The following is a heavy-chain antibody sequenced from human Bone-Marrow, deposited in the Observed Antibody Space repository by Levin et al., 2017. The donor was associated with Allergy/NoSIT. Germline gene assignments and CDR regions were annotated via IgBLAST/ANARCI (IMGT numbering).Heavy chain of an antibody. D-gene: IGHD3-16*02. Sequence: GGSLRLSCAASGFTFSSYGMHWVRQAPGKGLEWVAVISYDGSNKYYADSVKGRFTISRDNSKNTLYLQMNSLRAEDTAVYYCAKEMGAYYDDVWGSYRGNFDYWGQGTLVTVSS. CDR1: GFTFSSYG. CDR3: AKEMGAYYDDVWGSYRGNFDY. V-gene: IGHV3-30*18. CDR2: ISYDGSNK. J-gene: IGHJ4*02.